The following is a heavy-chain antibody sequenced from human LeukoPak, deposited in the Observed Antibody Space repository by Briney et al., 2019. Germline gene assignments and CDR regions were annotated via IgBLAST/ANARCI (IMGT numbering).Heavy chain of an antibody. V-gene: IGHV2-70*04. J-gene: IGHJ3*02. Sequence: SGPALVKPTQTLTLTCTFSGFSLSTSGMRVSWIRQPPGKALEWLARIDWDDDKFYSTPLKTRLTISKDTSKNQVVLTMTNMDPVDTATYYCARGLSDPNCSSTSCYREDAFDIWGQGTMVTVSS. D-gene: IGHD2-2*01. CDR3: ARGLSDPNCSSTSCYREDAFDI. CDR2: IDWDDDK. CDR1: GFSLSTSGMR.